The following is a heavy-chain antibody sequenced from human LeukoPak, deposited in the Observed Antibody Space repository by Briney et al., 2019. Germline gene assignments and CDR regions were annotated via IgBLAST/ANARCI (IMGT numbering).Heavy chain of an antibody. V-gene: IGHV3-30*02. Sequence: GGSLRLSCVASGFTFSSNNMHWVRQAPGKGLEWVAFIEYHGSKQYYGESVKGRFTISRDNSKNMIFLQMNGLRGDDTAIYYCAKDWNSGWDHWGQGTLVTVSS. J-gene: IGHJ4*02. CDR3: AKDWNSGWDH. CDR2: IEYHGSKQ. CDR1: GFTFSSNN. D-gene: IGHD3-10*01.